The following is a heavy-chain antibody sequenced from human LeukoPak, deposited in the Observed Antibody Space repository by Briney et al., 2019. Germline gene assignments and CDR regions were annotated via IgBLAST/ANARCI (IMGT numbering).Heavy chain of an antibody. Sequence: SVKVSCKASGGTCSSYAISWVRQAPGQGVEWMGRIIPIFGIANYAQKFQGRVTITADKSTSTAYMELSSLRSEDTAVYYCARAFVLRYFDWLSYGMDVWGQGTTVTVSS. V-gene: IGHV1-69*04. D-gene: IGHD3-9*01. CDR2: IIPIFGIA. J-gene: IGHJ6*02. CDR3: ARAFVLRYFDWLSYGMDV. CDR1: GGTCSSYA.